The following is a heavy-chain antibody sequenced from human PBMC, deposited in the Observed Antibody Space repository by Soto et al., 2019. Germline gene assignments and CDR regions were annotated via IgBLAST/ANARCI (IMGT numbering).Heavy chain of an antibody. CDR1: GFTFSNYV. Sequence: PGGSLRLSCAASGFTFSNYVMHWVRQAPGKGLEWVAVISYDGGNKYYADSVEGRFTISRDNAKNTLYLQMNSLRPEDTAMYYCAKDPFAKSESYHGYWGQGTLVNVSS. CDR3: AKDPFAKSESYHGY. D-gene: IGHD1-26*01. V-gene: IGHV3-30*18. CDR2: ISYDGGNK. J-gene: IGHJ4*02.